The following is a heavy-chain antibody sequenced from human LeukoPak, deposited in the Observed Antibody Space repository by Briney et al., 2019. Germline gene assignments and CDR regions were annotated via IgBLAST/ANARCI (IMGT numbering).Heavy chain of an antibody. CDR1: GFTFSSYW. CDR3: AREGSGWYDGGNWFDP. D-gene: IGHD6-19*01. J-gene: IGHJ5*02. Sequence: GRSLRLSCAASGFTFSSYWMSWVRQAPGKGLEWVANIKQDGSEKYYVDSVKGRFTISRDNAKNSLYLQMNSLRAEDTAVYYCAREGSGWYDGGNWFDPWGQGTLVTVSS. CDR2: IKQDGSEK. V-gene: IGHV3-7*03.